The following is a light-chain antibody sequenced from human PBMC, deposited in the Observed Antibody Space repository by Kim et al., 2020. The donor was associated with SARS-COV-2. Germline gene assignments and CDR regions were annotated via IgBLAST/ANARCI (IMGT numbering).Light chain of an antibody. J-gene: IGLJ2*01. CDR2: YDS. V-gene: IGLV3-21*04. Sequence: PGKTAMSPCGGNGSGSKSTHSYRRRPVQPPVLVISYDSDRPSGIPERFSGSNSGNSATLTISRVEAGDEADYYCQVWDSSSDHRVVFGGGTQLTVL. CDR3: QVWDSSSDHRVV. CDR1: GSGSKS.